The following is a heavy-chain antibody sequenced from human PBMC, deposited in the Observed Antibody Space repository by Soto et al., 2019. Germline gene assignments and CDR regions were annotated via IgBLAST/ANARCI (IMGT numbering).Heavy chain of an antibody. CDR2: INHSGRT. D-gene: IGHD3-16*02. CDR3: ARGPRHYDYIWGSYRYYDY. V-gene: IGHV4-34*01. CDR1: GGSFSGYY. Sequence: QVQLQQWGAGLLKPSETLSLTCAVYGGSFSGYYWSWIRQPPGKGLEWIGEINHSGRTNYNPSLKSRVTISVDTSKNQFSLKLSSVTAADTAVYYCARGPRHYDYIWGSYRYYDYWGQGTLVTVSS. J-gene: IGHJ4*02.